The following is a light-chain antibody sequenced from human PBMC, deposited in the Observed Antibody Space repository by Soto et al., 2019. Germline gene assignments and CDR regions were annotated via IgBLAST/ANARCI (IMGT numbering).Light chain of an antibody. CDR3: QQYDNLPLT. CDR2: DAS. V-gene: IGKV1-33*01. Sequence: DIQMTQSPSSLSASVGDRVTITCQASQDIANYLNSYQQKAGRALKFLIYDASNLETGVPSRFSGSGSGTDFTLTISSLQPEDIATYYCQQYDNLPLTFSGGTKVQIK. CDR1: QDIANY. J-gene: IGKJ4*01.